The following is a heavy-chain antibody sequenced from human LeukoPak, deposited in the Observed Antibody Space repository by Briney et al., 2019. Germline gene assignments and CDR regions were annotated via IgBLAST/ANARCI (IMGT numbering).Heavy chain of an antibody. CDR1: GGSFSGYY. D-gene: IGHD5/OR15-5a*01. CDR2: INYSGTT. CDR3: AREGLPGRDAFDI. V-gene: IGHV4-59*01. J-gene: IGHJ3*02. Sequence: SETLSLTCAVYGGSFSGYYWNWIRQLPGKGLEWIGYINYSGTTNYNPSLKSRVTISVDTSKNQFSLKLTSVTAADTAMYYCAREGLPGRDAFDIWGQGTMVTVSS.